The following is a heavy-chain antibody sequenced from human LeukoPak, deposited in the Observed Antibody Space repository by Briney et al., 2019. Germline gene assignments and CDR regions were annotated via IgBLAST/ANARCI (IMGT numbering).Heavy chain of an antibody. CDR2: ISSSSSYI. Sequence: GGSLRLSCAASGFTFSSYSMNWVRQAPGKGLEWVSSISSSSSYIYYADSVKGRFTISRDSAKNSLYLQMNSLRAEDTAVYYCASPYSGSYYGFDYWGQGTLVTVSS. D-gene: IGHD1-26*01. J-gene: IGHJ4*02. CDR1: GFTFSSYS. V-gene: IGHV3-21*01. CDR3: ASPYSGSYYGFDY.